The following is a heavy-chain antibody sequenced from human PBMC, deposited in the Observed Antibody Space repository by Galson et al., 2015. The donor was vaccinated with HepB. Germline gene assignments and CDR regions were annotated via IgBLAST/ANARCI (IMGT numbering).Heavy chain of an antibody. CDR3: ARDPHYHYGMDV. CDR2: INSDGSST. J-gene: IGHJ6*02. CDR1: GFTFSSYW. V-gene: IGHV3-74*01. Sequence: SLRLSCAASGFTFSSYWMHWVRQAPGKGLVWVSRINSDGSSTSYADSVKGRFTISRDNAKNTLYLQMNSLRAEDTAVYYCARDPHYHYGMDVWGQGTTVTVSS.